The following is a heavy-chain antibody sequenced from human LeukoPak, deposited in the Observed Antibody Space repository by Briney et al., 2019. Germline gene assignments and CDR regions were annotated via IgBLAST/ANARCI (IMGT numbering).Heavy chain of an antibody. Sequence: GRSLRLSCAASGLTFTNAWMSWVRQAPGKGLEWVGRIKSKTDGWTTAYAAPVKGRFTISRDDSKNTLYLQMNSLKTEDTALYYCTTERGYCGYDNWGQGTLVTVSS. V-gene: IGHV3-15*01. CDR3: TTERGYCGYDN. CDR1: GLTFTNAW. CDR2: IKSKTDGWTT. D-gene: IGHD5-12*01. J-gene: IGHJ4*02.